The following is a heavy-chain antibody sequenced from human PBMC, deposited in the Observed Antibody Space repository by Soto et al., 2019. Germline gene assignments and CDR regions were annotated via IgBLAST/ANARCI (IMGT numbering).Heavy chain of an antibody. CDR1: GGTFSSYA. V-gene: IGHV1-69*06. CDR3: ARRNYYDSSGYYPEAFDI. J-gene: IGHJ3*02. CDR2: IIPIFGTA. D-gene: IGHD3-22*01. Sequence: GASVKVSCKASGGTFSSYAISWVRQAPGQGLEWMGGIIPIFGTANYAQKFQGRVTITADKSTSTAYMELSSLRSEDTAVYYCARRNYYDSSGYYPEAFDIWGQGTMVTVSS.